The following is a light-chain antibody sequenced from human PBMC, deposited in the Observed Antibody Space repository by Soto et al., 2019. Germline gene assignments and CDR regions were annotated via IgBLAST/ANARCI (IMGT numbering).Light chain of an antibody. CDR1: HHISSY. CDR2: AAS. J-gene: IGKJ4*01. V-gene: IGKV1-39*01. CDR3: QQSYNAVT. Sequence: DIQMTQSPSSLSASVGDRVTITCRASHHISSYLSWYQQKPGQAPKLLIYAASSLQTGVPSRFSGSESGTDFTLTISSLQPEDFATYYCQQSYNAVTFGGGTKVEI.